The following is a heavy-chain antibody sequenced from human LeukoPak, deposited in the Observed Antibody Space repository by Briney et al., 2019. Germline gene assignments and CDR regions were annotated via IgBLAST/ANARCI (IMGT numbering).Heavy chain of an antibody. Sequence: ASVKVSCKASGYTFTGYYMHWVRQAPGQGLEWMGWINPNSGGTKNAQKFQGRVTMTRDTSISTAYMELSRLRSDDTAVYYCARGVTAASFYYYMDVWGKGTTVTVSS. J-gene: IGHJ6*03. CDR2: INPNSGGT. D-gene: IGHD6-13*01. CDR3: ARGVTAASFYYYMDV. V-gene: IGHV1-2*02. CDR1: GYTFTGYY.